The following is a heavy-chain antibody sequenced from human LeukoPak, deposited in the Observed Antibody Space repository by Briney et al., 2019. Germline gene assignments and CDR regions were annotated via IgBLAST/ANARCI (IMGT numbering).Heavy chain of an antibody. CDR2: IIPIFGTA. D-gene: IGHD2-2*01. J-gene: IGHJ5*02. CDR3: ARDVEDIVVVPAAIRPTYNWFDP. V-gene: IGHV1-69*13. CDR1: ARIFSSYS. Sequence: ASVNLSCKASARIFSSYSTSWVRHAPGQGLEWMGGIIPIFGTANYAQKFQGRVTITADESTSTAYMELSSLRSEDTAVYYCARDVEDIVVVPAAIRPTYNWFDPWGQGTLVTVSS.